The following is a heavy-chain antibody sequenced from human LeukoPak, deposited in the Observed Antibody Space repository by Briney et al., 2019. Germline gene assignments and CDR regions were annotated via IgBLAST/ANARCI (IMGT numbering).Heavy chain of an antibody. CDR1: GGTFSSYA. Sequence: ASVKVSCKASGGTFSSYAISWVRQAPGQGLEWMGGIIPIFGTANYAQKFQGRVTITADKSTSTAYMELSSLRSEDTAVYYCARGAATSQWELLLAFDYWGQGTLVTVSS. J-gene: IGHJ4*02. CDR2: IIPIFGTA. V-gene: IGHV1-69*06. D-gene: IGHD1-26*01. CDR3: ARGAATSQWELLLAFDY.